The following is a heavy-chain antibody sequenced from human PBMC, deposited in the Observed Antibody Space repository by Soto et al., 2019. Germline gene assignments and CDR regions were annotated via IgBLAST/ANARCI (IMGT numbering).Heavy chain of an antibody. D-gene: IGHD3-9*01. CDR3: ARDRAPPYYDILTGSFDAFDI. J-gene: IGHJ3*02. Sequence: QVQLVESGGGVVQPGRSLRLSCAASGFTFSSYAMQWVRQAPGKGLEWVAVISYDGSNKYYADSVKGRFTISRDNSKNTLYLQMNSLRAEDTAVYYCARDRAPPYYDILTGSFDAFDIWGQGTMVTVSS. CDR2: ISYDGSNK. V-gene: IGHV3-30-3*01. CDR1: GFTFSSYA.